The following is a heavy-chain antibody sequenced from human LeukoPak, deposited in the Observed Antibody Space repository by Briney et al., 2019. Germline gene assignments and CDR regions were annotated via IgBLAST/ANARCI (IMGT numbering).Heavy chain of an antibody. V-gene: IGHV3-23*01. CDR2: ITRSGGTT. D-gene: IGHD3-9*01. CDR1: GFTFSNYA. CDR3: AKWGDYDVLTGYYDSDY. Sequence: GASLRLSCAASGFTFSNYAMSWVRQAPGKGLEWLSAITRSGGTTYYAHSVKGRFTSSRDNSKNTLYLQMNTLRAEDTAVYYCAKWGDYDVLTGYYDSDYWGQGTLVTVSS. J-gene: IGHJ4*02.